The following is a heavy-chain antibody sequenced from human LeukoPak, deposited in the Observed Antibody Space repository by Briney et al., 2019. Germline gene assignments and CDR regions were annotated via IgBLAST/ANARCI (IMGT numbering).Heavy chain of an antibody. Sequence: GSSVKVSCKASGGTFSSYAISWVRQAPGQGLEWMGGIIPIFGTANYAQKFQGRVTITADESTSTAYMELSSLRSEDTAVYYCARACIAAAGTRCYYYGMDVWGQGTTVTVSS. D-gene: IGHD6-13*01. CDR2: IIPIFGTA. J-gene: IGHJ6*02. CDR1: GGTFSSYA. CDR3: ARACIAAAGTRCYYYGMDV. V-gene: IGHV1-69*01.